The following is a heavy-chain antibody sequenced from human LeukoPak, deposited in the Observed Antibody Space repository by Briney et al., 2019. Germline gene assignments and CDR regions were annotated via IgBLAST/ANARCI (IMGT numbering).Heavy chain of an antibody. V-gene: IGHV4-34*01. Sequence: SETLSLTCAIYGGSFSGYYWNWIRQPPGRGLEWIGEINHSGSTNYNPSPKSRVTISIDTSKNQFSLKLSSVTSADTAVYYCATRPTPPYYYYYMDVWAKGTTVTVSS. CDR2: INHSGST. CDR1: GGSFSGYY. J-gene: IGHJ6*03. CDR3: ATRPTPPYYYYYMDV. D-gene: IGHD4-23*01.